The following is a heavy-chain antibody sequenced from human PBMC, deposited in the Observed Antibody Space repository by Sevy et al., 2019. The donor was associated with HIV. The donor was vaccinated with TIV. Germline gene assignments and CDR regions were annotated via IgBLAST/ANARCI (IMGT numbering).Heavy chain of an antibody. CDR3: AREYYDFWSGYSYYYGMDV. CDR1: GYTFTSYD. CDR2: MNPNSGNT. V-gene: IGHV1-8*01. Sequence: ASVKVSCKASGYTFTSYDINWVRQATGQGLEWMGWMNPNSGNTGYAQKFQGRVTIARNTSISTAYMELSSLRSEDTAVYYCAREYYDFWSGYSYYYGMDVWGQGTTVTVSS. D-gene: IGHD3-3*01. J-gene: IGHJ6*02.